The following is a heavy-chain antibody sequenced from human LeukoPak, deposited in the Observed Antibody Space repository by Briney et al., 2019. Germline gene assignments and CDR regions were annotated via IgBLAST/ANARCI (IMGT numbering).Heavy chain of an antibody. J-gene: IGHJ4*02. CDR1: GGSISNSNSY. CDR3: SGGENDMNSDY. D-gene: IGHD1-1*01. CDR2: IHYSGST. V-gene: IGHV4-39*01. Sequence: PSETLSLTCTVSGGSISNSNSYWGWIRQPPGKGXXXIGTIHYSGSTYYSPSLKSRVTITVDTSKNQFSLKLNSVTAADTAVYYCSGGENDMNSDYWGQGTPVTVSS.